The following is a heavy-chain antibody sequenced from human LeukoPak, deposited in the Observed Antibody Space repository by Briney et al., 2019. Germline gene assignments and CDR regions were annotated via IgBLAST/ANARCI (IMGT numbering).Heavy chain of an antibody. D-gene: IGHD1-1*01. CDR2: INHSGST. J-gene: IGHJ6*02. Sequence: SETLSLTCAVYGGSFSGYYWSWIRQPPGGGLEWIGEINHSGSTNYNPSLKSRVTISVDTSKNQFSLKLSSVTAADTAVYYCARGTTGTTATPPYYYYYGMDVWGQGTTVTVSS. CDR3: ARGTTGTTATPPYYYYYGMDV. CDR1: GGSFSGYY. V-gene: IGHV4-34*01.